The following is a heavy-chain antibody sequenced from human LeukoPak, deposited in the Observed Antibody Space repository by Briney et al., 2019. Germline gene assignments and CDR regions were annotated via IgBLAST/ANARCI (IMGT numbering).Heavy chain of an antibody. V-gene: IGHV3-30-3*01. CDR3: ARWLERRQSHFDY. J-gene: IGHJ4*02. D-gene: IGHD1-1*01. CDR2: ISNDGNIE. CDR1: GFTFSSYS. Sequence: GGSLRLSCAASGFTFSSYSMHWVRQAPGKGLEWVAVISNDGNIEYYGDSVKGRFTISRDNSKNTLYLQMNSLGAEDTAVYYCARWLERRQSHFDYWGQGTLVTVSS.